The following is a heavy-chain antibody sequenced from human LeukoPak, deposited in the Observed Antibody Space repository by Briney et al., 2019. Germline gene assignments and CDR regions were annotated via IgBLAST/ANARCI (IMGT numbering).Heavy chain of an antibody. D-gene: IGHD3-10*01. Sequence: PSETLSLTCAVYGGSFSVYYWSWIRQPPGKGLEWIGEINHSGSTNYNPSLKSRVTISVDTSTNQFSLKLSSVTAADTAVYYCARGQEFNRRYCGSGSYQPFDYWGQGTLVTVSS. CDR1: GGSFSVYY. CDR2: INHSGST. CDR3: ARGQEFNRRYCGSGSYQPFDY. J-gene: IGHJ4*02. V-gene: IGHV4-34*01.